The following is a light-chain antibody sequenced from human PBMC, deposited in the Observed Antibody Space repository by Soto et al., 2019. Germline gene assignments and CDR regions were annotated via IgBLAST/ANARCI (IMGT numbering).Light chain of an antibody. CDR1: QNISSS. Sequence: DIVISHPPATRRSLQCDGVTLSLRASQNISSSLAWYQHRPGQAPSLLIYHTAIRAAGIPARFCGSGTGTDFTLTISNVQPDDFAVYYCHQRQSWPRTFGQGTKVDIK. CDR3: HQRQSWPRT. V-gene: IGKV3-11*01. CDR2: HTA. J-gene: IGKJ1*01.